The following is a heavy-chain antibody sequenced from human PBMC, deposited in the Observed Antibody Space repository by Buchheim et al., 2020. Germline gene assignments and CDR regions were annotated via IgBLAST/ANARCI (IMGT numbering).Heavy chain of an antibody. CDR1: GGSISSYY. CDR2: IYYSGST. Sequence: QVQLQESGPGLVKPSETLSLTCTVSGGSISSYYWSWIRQPPGKGLEWIGYIYYSGSTNYNPSLKSRVTISVDTPKNQFPLKLSSVTAADAAVYYCARGDCSGGSCYLPHYYGMDVWGQGTT. CDR3: ARGDCSGGSCYLPHYYGMDV. D-gene: IGHD2-15*01. J-gene: IGHJ6*02. V-gene: IGHV4-59*01.